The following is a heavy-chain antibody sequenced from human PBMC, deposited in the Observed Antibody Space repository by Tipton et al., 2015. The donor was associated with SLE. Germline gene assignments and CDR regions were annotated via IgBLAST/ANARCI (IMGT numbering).Heavy chain of an antibody. V-gene: IGHV3-64D*06. D-gene: IGHD7-27*01. CDR1: GYSISSGY. Sequence: GLVKPSETLSLTCTVSGYSISSGYYWGWVRQAPGKGLEYVSAISSNGGSTYYADSVKGRFTISRDNSKNTLYLQMSSLRAEDTAVYYCVKVLLGIWGQGTMVTVSS. CDR2: ISSNGGST. CDR3: VKVLLGI. J-gene: IGHJ3*02.